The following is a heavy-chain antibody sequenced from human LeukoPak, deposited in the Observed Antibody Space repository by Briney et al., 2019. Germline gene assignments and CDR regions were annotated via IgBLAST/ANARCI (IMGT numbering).Heavy chain of an antibody. CDR3: ARGRNSDYYDFWSGTSGRVFDY. Sequence: KPSETLSLTCTVSGGSVSSGSYYWSWIRQPPGKGLEWIGYIYYSGSTNYNPSLKSRVTISVDTSKNQFSLKLSSVTAADTAVYYYARGRNSDYYDFWSGTSGRVFDYWGQGTLVTVSS. CDR2: IYYSGST. V-gene: IGHV4-61*01. J-gene: IGHJ4*02. CDR1: GGSVSSGSYY. D-gene: IGHD3-3*01.